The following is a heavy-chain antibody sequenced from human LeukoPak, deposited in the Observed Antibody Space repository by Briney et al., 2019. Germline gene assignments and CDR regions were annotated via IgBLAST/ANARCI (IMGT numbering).Heavy chain of an antibody. CDR1: GYTFTSYY. D-gene: IGHD3-3*01. CDR2: INPSGGST. Sequence: ASVKVSCKASGYTFTSYYMHWVRQAPGQGLEWMGIINPSGGSTSYAQKFQGRVTMTRDTSTSTAYMELRSLRSDDTAVYYCARIVWSGYLHYGMDVWGQGTTVTVSS. J-gene: IGHJ6*02. V-gene: IGHV1-46*01. CDR3: ARIVWSGYLHYGMDV.